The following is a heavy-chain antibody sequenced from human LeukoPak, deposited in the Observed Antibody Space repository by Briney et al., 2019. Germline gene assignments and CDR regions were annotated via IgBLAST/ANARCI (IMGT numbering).Heavy chain of an antibody. CDR2: ISWNSGSI. Sequence: PGGSLRLSCAAFGFIFDDYAMHWVRQAPGKGLEWVSGISWNSGSIGYADSVKGRFTISRDNAKNSLYLQMNSLRAEDTALYYCAKDSYSSQGLTLFDYWGQGTLVTVSS. CDR3: AKDSYSSQGLTLFDY. V-gene: IGHV3-9*01. J-gene: IGHJ4*02. D-gene: IGHD6-13*01. CDR1: GFIFDDYA.